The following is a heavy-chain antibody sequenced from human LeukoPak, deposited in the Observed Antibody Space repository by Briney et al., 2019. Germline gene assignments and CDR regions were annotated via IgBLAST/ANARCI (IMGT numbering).Heavy chain of an antibody. CDR3: ARGDGSVDY. J-gene: IGHJ4*02. CDR1: GYTFTRYD. V-gene: IGHV1-8*03. CDR2: MNPKSGNT. D-gene: IGHD3-22*01. Sequence: ASVKVSCKASGYTFTRYDINWVRQATGQGLEWMGWMNPKSGNTGHAQKFQGRVTITRDTSIGTVYLELSSQRSVDKAVNHCARGDGSVDYWGQGTMLTVSS.